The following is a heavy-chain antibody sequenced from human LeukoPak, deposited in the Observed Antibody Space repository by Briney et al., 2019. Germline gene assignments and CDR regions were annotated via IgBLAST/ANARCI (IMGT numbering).Heavy chain of an antibody. CDR1: GFTFSSYA. V-gene: IGHV3-30-3*01. J-gene: IGHJ6*02. CDR2: IPYDGSNK. D-gene: IGHD1-1*01. Sequence: PGGSLRLSCAASGFTFSSYAMHWVRQAPGKGLEWVPDIPYDGSNKYYADSVKGRFTISRDNSKNTLYLQMNSLRAEDTAVYYCARAPRRPYYYYYGMDVWGQGTTVTVSS. CDR3: ARAPRRPYYYYYGMDV.